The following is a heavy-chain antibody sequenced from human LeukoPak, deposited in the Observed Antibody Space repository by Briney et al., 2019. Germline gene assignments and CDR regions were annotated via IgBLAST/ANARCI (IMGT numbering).Heavy chain of an antibody. CDR2: INHSGST. D-gene: IGHD5-18*01. CDR1: GGSFSGYY. CDR3: ARGIQLWQDEGIKPTEFDY. Sequence: SPSETLSLTCAVYGGSFSGYYWSWLRQPPGKGLEWIGEINHSGSTNYNPSLKSRVTISVDTSKNQFSLKLSSVTAADTAVYYCARGIQLWQDEGIKPTEFDYWGQGTQVTVSS. V-gene: IGHV4-34*01. J-gene: IGHJ4*02.